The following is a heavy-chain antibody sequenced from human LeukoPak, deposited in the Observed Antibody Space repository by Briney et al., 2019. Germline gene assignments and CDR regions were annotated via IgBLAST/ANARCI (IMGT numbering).Heavy chain of an antibody. V-gene: IGHV3-9*01. CDR3: AAGAGITRY. Sequence: GGSLRLSCAASGLTFYDYAMHWVRQAPGKGLEWVSGITWNSGSIAYADSVKGRFTISRDNAKNSLYLQVNSLRSQDTALYYCAAGAGITRYWGQGTLVSVSS. J-gene: IGHJ4*02. D-gene: IGHD3-10*01. CDR1: GLTFYDYA. CDR2: ITWNSGSI.